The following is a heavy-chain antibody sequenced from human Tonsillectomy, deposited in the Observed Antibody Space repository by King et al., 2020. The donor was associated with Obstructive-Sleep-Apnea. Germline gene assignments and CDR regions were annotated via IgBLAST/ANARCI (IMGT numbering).Heavy chain of an antibody. CDR3: AKDIPGSWGPGDY. CDR1: GFTFDDYS. D-gene: IGHD3-16*01. Sequence: EVQLVESGGVVVQPGGSLRLSCAASGFTFDDYSMHWVRQAPGKGLEWVSLISLGGGSTYYADSVKGRFTISRDNSKDSLYLQMNSLRTEDTALYYCAKDIPGSWGPGDYWGQGTLVTVSS. J-gene: IGHJ4*02. V-gene: IGHV3-43*01. CDR2: ISLGGGST.